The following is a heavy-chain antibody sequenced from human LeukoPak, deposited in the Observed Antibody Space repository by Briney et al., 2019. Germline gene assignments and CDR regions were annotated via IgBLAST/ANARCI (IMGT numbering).Heavy chain of an antibody. J-gene: IGHJ4*02. V-gene: IGHV1-18*01. CDR3: SRSGPGSCSGGSCYSNY. CDR1: GNTFTIFG. D-gene: IGHD2-15*01. CDR2: ISAYNGNT. Sequence: ASVKVSCKASGNTFTIFGISWVRQAPGQGLEGMGWISAYNGNTNYAQRLQGRITMTTDTSTNTAYMELRSLRSDDTAVYYCSRSGPGSCSGGSCYSNYWGQGTLVTVSS.